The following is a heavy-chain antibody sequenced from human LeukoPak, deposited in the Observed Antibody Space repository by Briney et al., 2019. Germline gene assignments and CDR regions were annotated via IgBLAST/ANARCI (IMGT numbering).Heavy chain of an antibody. CDR2: IYYSGST. J-gene: IGHJ4*02. CDR1: GGSISNYY. CDR3: ARDSLWFGGIDY. Sequence: SETLSLTCTVSGGSISNYYWSWIRKPPGKGLEWIGYIYYSGSTNYNPSLKSRVTISVDTSKNQFSLKLSSVTAADTAVYYCARDSLWFGGIDYWGQGTLVTVSS. V-gene: IGHV4-59*01. D-gene: IGHD3-10*01.